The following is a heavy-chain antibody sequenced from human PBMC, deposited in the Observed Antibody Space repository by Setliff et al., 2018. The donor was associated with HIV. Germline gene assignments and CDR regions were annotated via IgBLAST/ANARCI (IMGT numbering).Heavy chain of an antibody. CDR2: INHSGNT. J-gene: IGHJ4*02. D-gene: IGHD2-2*01. CDR3: VASSSWSCRLNY. Sequence: SETLSLTCTVSGASISSDSWSWIRQSPGKGLEWLGEINHSGNTHYDPSLKSRLTISIDTSKKQFSLKLTSVTAADAAIYYCVASSSWSCRLNYWGQGTLVTVSS. CDR1: GASISSDS. V-gene: IGHV4-34*01.